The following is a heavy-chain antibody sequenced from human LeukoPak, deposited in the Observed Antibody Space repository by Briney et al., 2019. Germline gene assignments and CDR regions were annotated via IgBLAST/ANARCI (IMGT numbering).Heavy chain of an antibody. Sequence: ASVKVSCKASGYTFSRYDISWVRQAPGQGLEWMGWITPYNGNTNYAQKFQGRVTMTTDTSTNTAYMELRSLRSDDTAVYYCARNSGTFDPWDQGTLVTVSS. CDR3: ARNSGTFDP. CDR1: GYTFSRYD. D-gene: IGHD1-1*01. J-gene: IGHJ5*02. CDR2: ITPYNGNT. V-gene: IGHV1-18*01.